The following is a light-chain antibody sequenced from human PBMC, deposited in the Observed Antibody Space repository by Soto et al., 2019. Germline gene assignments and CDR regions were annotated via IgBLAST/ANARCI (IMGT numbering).Light chain of an antibody. Sequence: EIVMTQSPATLSLSPGERATLSCRASQTIGRNLAWYQQKPGQAPRLLIYGASTRATGIPPRFSGSGSGTEFTLTISSQQSEDFAVYFCQEYNIWPYTFGQGTKLAIK. CDR2: GAS. CDR3: QEYNIWPYT. CDR1: QTIGRN. V-gene: IGKV3D-15*01. J-gene: IGKJ2*01.